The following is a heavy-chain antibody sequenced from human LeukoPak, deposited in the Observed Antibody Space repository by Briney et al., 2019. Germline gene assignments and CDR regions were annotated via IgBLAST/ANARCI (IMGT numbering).Heavy chain of an antibody. CDR1: GFTFSSYS. CDR2: ISSSSSYI. V-gene: IGHV3-21*01. CDR3: ARDLMSSGWYSRLYYYYYMDV. Sequence: GGSLRLSCAASGFTFSSYSMNWVRQAPGKGLEWVSSISSSSSYIYYADSVKGRFTISRDNAKNSLYLQMNSVRAEDTAAYYCARDLMSSGWYSRLYYYYYMDVWGKGTTVTVSS. D-gene: IGHD6-19*01. J-gene: IGHJ6*03.